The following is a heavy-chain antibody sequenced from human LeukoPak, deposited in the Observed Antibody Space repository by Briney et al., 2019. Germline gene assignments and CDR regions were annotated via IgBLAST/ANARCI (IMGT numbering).Heavy chain of an antibody. CDR3: AKSNGYGLVDI. J-gene: IGHJ3*02. D-gene: IGHD3-10*01. V-gene: IGHV4-59*12. CDR1: GGSIRSYY. Sequence: SETLSLTCTVSGGSIRSYYWSWIRQTPGKGLEWIGNIFYSGSTYYSPSLKSRVTISLDTSRNQFSLKLNSVTAADTAVYYCAKSNGYGLVDIWGQGTMVTVSS. CDR2: IFYSGST.